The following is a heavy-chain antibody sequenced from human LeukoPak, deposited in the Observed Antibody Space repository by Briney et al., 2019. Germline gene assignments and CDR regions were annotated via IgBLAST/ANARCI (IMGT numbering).Heavy chain of an antibody. V-gene: IGHV1-8*01. J-gene: IGHJ5*02. D-gene: IGHD6-13*01. CDR1: GYTFGSSH. Sequence: ASVKVSCKASGYTFGSSHINWVRQSTGQGLEWMGWMDPNRGNTGYAQKFQGRVTMTRNTSISTAYMELSSLRSEDTALNYCTRTIAATGTLYPWGQGTLVTVSS. CDR3: TRTIAATGTLYP. CDR2: MDPNRGNT.